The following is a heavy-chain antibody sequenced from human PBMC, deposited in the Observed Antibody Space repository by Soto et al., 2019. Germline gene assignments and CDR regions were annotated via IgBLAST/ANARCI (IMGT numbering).Heavy chain of an antibody. CDR2: ISYDGSNK. J-gene: IGHJ3*02. CDR3: ARETGYYDSSGYYYNAFDI. D-gene: IGHD3-22*01. CDR1: GFTFSSYA. V-gene: IGHV3-30-3*01. Sequence: QVQLVGSGGGVVQPGRSLRLSCAASGFTFSSYAMHWVRQAPGKGLEWVAVISYDGSNKYYADSVKGRFTISRDNSKNTLYLQMNSLRAEDTAVYYCARETGYYDSSGYYYNAFDIWGQGTMVTVSS.